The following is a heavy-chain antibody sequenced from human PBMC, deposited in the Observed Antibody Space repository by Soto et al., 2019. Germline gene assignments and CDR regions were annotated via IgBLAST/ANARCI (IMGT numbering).Heavy chain of an antibody. Sequence: SETLSLTCSVSGGSISGDYYWSWIRQSPEKGLEWIGYIYYSGSSYSNPALQSRLSMSLDTSKNQFSLKLRSVTAADTAVYYCAKDGDSITRNKPLDYRGQGTLVTVSS. V-gene: IGHV4-30-4*08. J-gene: IGHJ4*02. CDR3: AKDGDSITRNKPLDY. D-gene: IGHD2-2*01. CDR2: IYYSGSS. CDR1: GGSISGDYY.